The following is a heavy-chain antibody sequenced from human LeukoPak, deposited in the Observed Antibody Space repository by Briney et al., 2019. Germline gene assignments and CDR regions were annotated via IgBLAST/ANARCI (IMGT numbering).Heavy chain of an antibody. Sequence: SVKVSCKASGGTFSSYAISWVRQAPGQGLEWMGRIIPIFGTANYAQKFQGRVTITTDESTSTAYMELSNLRSEDTAVYYCAIIPRGYFNWFDPWGQGTLVTVSS. V-gene: IGHV1-69*05. J-gene: IGHJ5*02. D-gene: IGHD6-25*01. CDR1: GGTFSSYA. CDR3: AIIPRGYFNWFDP. CDR2: IIPIFGTA.